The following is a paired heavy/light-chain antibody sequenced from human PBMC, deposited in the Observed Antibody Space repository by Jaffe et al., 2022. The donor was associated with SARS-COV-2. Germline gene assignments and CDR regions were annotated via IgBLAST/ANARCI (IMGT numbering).Heavy chain of an antibody. CDR1: EYTFTGYY. CDR2: IKPNSGGT. J-gene: IGHJ6*02. CDR3: ASNVQLDYYYDMDV. V-gene: IGHV1-2*06. Sequence: QVQLVQSGAEVKKPGASVKVSCKASEYTFTGYYIHWVRQAPGQGLEWMGRIKPNSGGTNYAQKFQGRVTMTRDTSTATAYMALSRLSSDDTAMYYCASNVQLDYYYDMDVWGQGTTVTVSS. D-gene: IGHD6-13*01.
Light chain of an antibody. CDR1: QSLVHSDGNTY. CDR2: KIS. CDR3: MQATQFPPL. J-gene: IGKJ2*01. V-gene: IGKV2-24*01. Sequence: DIVMTQTPLSSPVTLGQPASISCRSSQSLVHSDGNTYLSWLQQRPGQPPRLLIYKISNRFSGVPDRFSGSGAGTDFTLKISRVEAEDVGVYYCMQATQFPPLFGQGTKLEIK.